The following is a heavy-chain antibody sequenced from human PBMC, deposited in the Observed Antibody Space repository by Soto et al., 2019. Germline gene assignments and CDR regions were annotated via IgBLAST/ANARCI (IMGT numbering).Heavy chain of an antibody. CDR3: ARDSYDSSGYSTPFDY. CDR1: GFTFSSYS. V-gene: IGHV3-21*01. CDR2: ISSSSSYI. Sequence: PGGSLRLSCAASGFTFSSYSMNWVRQAPGKGLEWVSSISSSSSYIYYADSVKGRFTISRDNDKNSLYLQMNSLRAEDTAVYYCARDSYDSSGYSTPFDYWGQGTLVTVSS. J-gene: IGHJ4*02. D-gene: IGHD3-22*01.